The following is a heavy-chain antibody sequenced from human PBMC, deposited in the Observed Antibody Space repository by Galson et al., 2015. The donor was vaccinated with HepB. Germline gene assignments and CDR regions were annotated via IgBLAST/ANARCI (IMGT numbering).Heavy chain of an antibody. J-gene: IGHJ4*02. Sequence: SVKVSCKASGYIFTKYSISWVRQAPGQGLEWLGWINIYNINGNSVQKFQGRVTMTTDTSTSTAYMELRSLRSDDTAVYYCARGGMATIGGPTFDYWGQGTLVTVST. D-gene: IGHD5-24*01. CDR1: GYIFTKYS. V-gene: IGHV1-18*01. CDR2: INIYNING. CDR3: ARGGMATIGGPTFDY.